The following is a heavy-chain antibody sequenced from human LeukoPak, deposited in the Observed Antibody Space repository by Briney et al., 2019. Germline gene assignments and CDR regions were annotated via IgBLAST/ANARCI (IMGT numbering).Heavy chain of an antibody. CDR3: ARARDGYLYAAFDY. J-gene: IGHJ4*02. CDR1: GGSISSYY. D-gene: IGHD5-24*01. CDR2: IYYSGST. V-gene: IGHV4-59*12. Sequence: SETLSLTCTVSGGSISSYYWSWIRQPPGKGLEWIGYIYYSGSTYYNPSLKSRVTISVDTSKNQFSLKLSSVTAADTAVYYCARARDGYLYAAFDYWGQGTLVTVSS.